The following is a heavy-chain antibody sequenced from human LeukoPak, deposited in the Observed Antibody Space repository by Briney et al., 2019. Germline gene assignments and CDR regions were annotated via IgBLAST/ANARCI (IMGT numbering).Heavy chain of an antibody. V-gene: IGHV1-69*05. CDR3: ARDGDFWSDWAS. CDR1: GYTFTGYY. D-gene: IGHD3-3*01. Sequence: SVKVSCKASGYTFTGYYMHWVRQAPGQGLEWMGGIIPIFGTANYAQKFQGRVTITTDESTSTAYMELSSLRSEDTAVYYCARDGDFWSDWASWGQGTLVTVSS. CDR2: IIPIFGTA. J-gene: IGHJ4*02.